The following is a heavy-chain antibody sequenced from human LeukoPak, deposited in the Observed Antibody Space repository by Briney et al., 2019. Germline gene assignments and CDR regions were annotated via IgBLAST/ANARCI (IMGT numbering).Heavy chain of an antibody. J-gene: IGHJ6*02. D-gene: IGHD4-17*01. CDR1: GYTLTELS. V-gene: IGHV1-24*01. Sequence: ASVKVSCKVSGYTLTELSMHWVRQAPGKGLEWMGGFDPEDGETIYAQKFQGRVTMTEDTSTDTAYMELSSLRSEDTAVYYCARGEMTTVTSGYYYYGMDVWGQGTTVTVSS. CDR3: ARGEMTTVTSGYYYYGMDV. CDR2: FDPEDGET.